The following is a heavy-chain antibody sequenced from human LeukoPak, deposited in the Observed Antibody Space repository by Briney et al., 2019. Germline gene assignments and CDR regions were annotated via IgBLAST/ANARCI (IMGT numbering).Heavy chain of an antibody. CDR2: FDPEDGET. CDR1: GYTLTELS. D-gene: IGHD3-22*01. Sequence: ASVKVSCKVSGYTLTELSMHWVRQAPGKGLEWMGDFDPEDGETIYAQKFQGRVTMTEDTSTDTAYMELSSLRSEDTAVYYCATVYYYDSSGYHQFDYWGQGTLVTVSS. V-gene: IGHV1-24*01. J-gene: IGHJ4*02. CDR3: ATVYYYDSSGYHQFDY.